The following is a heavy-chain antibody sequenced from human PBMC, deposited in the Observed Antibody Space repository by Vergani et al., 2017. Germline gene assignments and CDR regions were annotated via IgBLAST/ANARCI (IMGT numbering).Heavy chain of an antibody. CDR3: ARETDSNYWTTSPPSDY. D-gene: IGHD4-11*01. V-gene: IGHV1-2*02. CDR1: GYTFTGYY. Sequence: QVQLVQSGAEVKKPGASVKVSCKASGYTFTGYYMHWVRQAPGQGLEWMGWINPNSGGTNYAQKFQGRVTMTRDTSISTAYMELSRLRSDDTAVYYCARETDSNYWTTSPPSDYWGQGTLVTVSS. J-gene: IGHJ4*02. CDR2: INPNSGGT.